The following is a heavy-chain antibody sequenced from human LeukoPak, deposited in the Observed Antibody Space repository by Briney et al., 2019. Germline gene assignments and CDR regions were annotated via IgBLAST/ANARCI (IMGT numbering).Heavy chain of an antibody. J-gene: IGHJ4*02. CDR2: IYYSGST. Sequence: SQTLSLTCTVSGGSISSSSYYWGWIRQPPGKGLEWIGSIYYSGSTYYNPSLKSRVTISVDTSKNQFSLKLSSVTAADTAVYYCARAWWLRRYFDYWGQGTLVTVSS. CDR3: ARAWWLRRYFDY. CDR1: GGSISSSSYY. V-gene: IGHV4-39*01. D-gene: IGHD5-12*01.